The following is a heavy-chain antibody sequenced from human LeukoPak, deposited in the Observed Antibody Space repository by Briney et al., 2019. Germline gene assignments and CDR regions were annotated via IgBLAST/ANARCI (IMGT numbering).Heavy chain of an antibody. D-gene: IGHD1-26*01. J-gene: IGHJ4*02. CDR2: INPNSGGT. CDR1: GYTFTGYY. Sequence: ASVKVPCKASGYTFTGYYMHWVRQAPGQGLEWMGWINPNSGGTNYAQKFQGRVTMTRDTSISTAYMELSRLRSDDTAVYYCARGFEVGATTDRDYWGQGTLVTVSS. CDR3: ARGFEVGATTDRDY. V-gene: IGHV1-2*02.